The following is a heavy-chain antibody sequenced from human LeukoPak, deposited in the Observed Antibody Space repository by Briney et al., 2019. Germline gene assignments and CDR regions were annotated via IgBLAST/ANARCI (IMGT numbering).Heavy chain of an antibody. J-gene: IGHJ3*01. CDR1: GFSFSSYE. D-gene: IGHD3-22*01. V-gene: IGHV3-48*03. CDR2: ISDSGSKT. Sequence: PGGSLRLSCAASGFSFSSYEMNWVRQAPGKGLGWVAYISDSGSKTNYADSVKGRFTTYRDNARNSLDPQMNSLRGEDTAVYYCAAYYYDNSPKSVWGQGAMVTVSS. CDR3: AAYYYDNSPKSV.